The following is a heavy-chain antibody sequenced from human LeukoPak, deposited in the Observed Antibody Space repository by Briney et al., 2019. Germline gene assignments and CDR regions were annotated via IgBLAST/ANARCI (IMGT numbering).Heavy chain of an antibody. CDR2: ISSSGSTI. J-gene: IGHJ6*02. V-gene: IGHV3-48*03. CDR1: GFTFSSYE. CDR3: ARPPDTDGMDV. Sequence: GGSLRLSCAASGFTFSSYEMNWVRQAPGKGLEWVSYISSSGSTIYYADSVKGRFTISRDNAKNSLYLQMNSLRAEDTAAYYCARPPDTDGMDVWGQGTTVTVSS. D-gene: IGHD5-18*01.